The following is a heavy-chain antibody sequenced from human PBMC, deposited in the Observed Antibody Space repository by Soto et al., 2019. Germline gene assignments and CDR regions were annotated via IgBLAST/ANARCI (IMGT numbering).Heavy chain of an antibody. CDR1: GYSFTSYW. V-gene: IGHV5-51*01. J-gene: IGHJ6*02. CDR2: IYPGDSDT. Sequence: PGESLKISCKGSGYSFTSYWIGRVRQMPGKGLEWMGIIYPGDSDTRYSPSSQGQVTISADKSISTAYLQWSSLKASDTAMYYCARGVVPDATDYYYGMDVWGQGTTVNVS. CDR3: ARGVVPDATDYYYGMDV. D-gene: IGHD2-2*01.